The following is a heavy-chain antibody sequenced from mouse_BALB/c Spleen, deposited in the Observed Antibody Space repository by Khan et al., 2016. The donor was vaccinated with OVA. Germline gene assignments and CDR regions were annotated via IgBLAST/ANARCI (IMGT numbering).Heavy chain of an antibody. CDR3: ARSLYYSYGYALDC. D-gene: IGHD2-14*01. V-gene: IGHV3-2*02. CDR2: ISSTGGT. Sequence: VQLKESGPGLVKPSQSLSLTCTVTGYSIISDYAWNWIRQFPGNKLEWMGYISSTGGTSYNPSLKSRISITRDTSKNQFFLQLKSVTAEDTATYYCARSLYYSYGYALDCWGRGTLVTVSS. J-gene: IGHJ4*01. CDR1: GYSIISDYA.